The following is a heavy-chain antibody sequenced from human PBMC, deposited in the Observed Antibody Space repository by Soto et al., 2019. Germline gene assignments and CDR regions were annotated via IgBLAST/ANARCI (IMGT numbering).Heavy chain of an antibody. CDR2: IIPIVDMA. D-gene: IGHD6-19*01. V-gene: IGHV1-69*02. CDR1: GGTFSSYT. J-gene: IGHJ5*02. Sequence: QVQLVQSGAEIKKPGSSVKVPCKASGGTFSSYTISWVRQAPGQGLEWMGRIIPIVDMANYAQKFQGRVTITADKSTSTAYMELSSLRSEDTAVYYCAPNRGIAVAAWGQGTLVTVSS. CDR3: APNRGIAVAA.